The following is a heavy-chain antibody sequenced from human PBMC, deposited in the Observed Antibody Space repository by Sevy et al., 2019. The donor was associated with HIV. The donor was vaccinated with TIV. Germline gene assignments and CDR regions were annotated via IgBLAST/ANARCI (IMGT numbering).Heavy chain of an antibody. CDR2: ISGSGGST. V-gene: IGHV3-23*01. CDR1: GFTFSSYA. CDR3: AKERGVRWGAYYFDY. J-gene: IGHJ4*02. Sequence: GGSLRLSCAASGFTFSSYAMSWVRQAPGKGLEWVSGISGSGGSTYYADSVKGRFTISRDNSKNTLYLQMNSLRAEDTAVYYCAKERGVRWGAYYFDYWGQGTLVTVSS. D-gene: IGHD4-17*01.